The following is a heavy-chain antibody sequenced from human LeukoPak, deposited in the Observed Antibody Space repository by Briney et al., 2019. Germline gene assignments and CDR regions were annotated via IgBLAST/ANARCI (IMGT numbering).Heavy chain of an antibody. D-gene: IGHD2-15*01. CDR1: GGSISSYY. J-gene: IGHJ4*02. CDR2: IYYSGST. V-gene: IGHV4-59*08. CDR3: ARVVAATLAYYFDY. Sequence: SETLSLTCTVSGGSISSYYWSWIRQPPGKGLEWIGYIYYSGSTYYNPSLKSRVTISVDTSKNQFSLKLSSVTAADTAVYYCARVVAATLAYYFDYWGQGTLVTVSS.